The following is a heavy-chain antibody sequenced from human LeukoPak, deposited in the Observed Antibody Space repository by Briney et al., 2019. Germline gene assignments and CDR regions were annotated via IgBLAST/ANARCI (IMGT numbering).Heavy chain of an antibody. CDR2: IYYSGST. CDR1: GGSISSYY. Sequence: PSETLSLTCTVSGGSISSYYWSWIRQPPGKGLEWIGYIYYSGSTNYNPSLKSRVTISVDTSKNQFSLKLSSVTAADTAVYYCARPVVEEDGSGRIHNWFDPWGQGTLVTVSS. V-gene: IGHV4-59*08. D-gene: IGHD3-10*01. CDR3: ARPVVEEDGSGRIHNWFDP. J-gene: IGHJ5*02.